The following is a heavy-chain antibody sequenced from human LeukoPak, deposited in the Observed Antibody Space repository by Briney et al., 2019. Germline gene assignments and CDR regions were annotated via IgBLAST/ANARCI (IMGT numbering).Heavy chain of an antibody. D-gene: IGHD3-10*01. Sequence: PRASVKVSCKASGGTFSTYGISWVRQAPGQGLEWMGGIIPIFGTANYAQKFQGRVTITADKSTSTAYMELSSLRSEDTAVYYCARDNVLLSAMDVWGKGTTVTVSS. J-gene: IGHJ6*03. CDR2: IIPIFGTA. CDR1: GGTFSTYG. CDR3: ARDNVLLSAMDV. V-gene: IGHV1-69*06.